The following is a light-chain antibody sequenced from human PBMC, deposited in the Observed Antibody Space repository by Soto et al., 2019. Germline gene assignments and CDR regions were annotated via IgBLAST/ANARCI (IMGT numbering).Light chain of an antibody. CDR3: SSYTITSSPV. CDR1: SSDVGGYDF. Sequence: QSVLTQPASVSGSPGQSITISCTGTSSDVGGYDFVSWYRQYPGQAPKILIYEVTLRPSGVPDRFSGSKSGNTASLTISGLQADDEADYYCSSYTITSSPVFGPGTKLTVL. CDR2: EVT. J-gene: IGLJ1*01. V-gene: IGLV2-14*01.